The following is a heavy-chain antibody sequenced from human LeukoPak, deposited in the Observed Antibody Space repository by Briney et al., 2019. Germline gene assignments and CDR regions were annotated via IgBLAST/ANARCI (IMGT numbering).Heavy chain of an antibody. V-gene: IGHV3-23*01. Sequence: GSVRLSCAASGFTFNTYYMSWVRQAPGHGLEWVGVISGSGVSTYHADSAKGRLPISRSSSKNTLYLQMNSLRAVDTADYYSARAEAGDIDCWGQGTLVSAS. CDR3: ARAEAGDIDC. CDR1: GFTFNTYY. D-gene: IGHD3-16*01. J-gene: IGHJ5*01. CDR2: ISGSGVST.